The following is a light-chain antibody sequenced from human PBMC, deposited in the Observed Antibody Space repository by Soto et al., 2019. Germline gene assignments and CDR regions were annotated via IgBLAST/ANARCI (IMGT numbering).Light chain of an antibody. J-gene: IGKJ1*01. CDR3: QHYHSYPWT. Sequence: AIRMTQSPSSLSASTGDRVTITCRASQNISKYLAWYQQSAGTAPKLLIYDVYTLHSGAPSRFSGSGSGTDFTLTISFLPSEDFATYYCQHYHSYPWTFGQGTKVDIK. CDR2: DVY. V-gene: IGKV1-8*01. CDR1: QNISKY.